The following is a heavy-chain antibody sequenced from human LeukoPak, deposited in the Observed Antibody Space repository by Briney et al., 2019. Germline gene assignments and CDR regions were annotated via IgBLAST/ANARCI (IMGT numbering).Heavy chain of an antibody. CDR3: AHGTMYQLDY. CDR2: ISGGDT. J-gene: IGHJ4*02. D-gene: IGHD2-2*01. V-gene: IGHV3-23*01. Sequence: GSLRLSCTASGFTLNNDAMSWVRQAPGKGLEWVSAISGGDTYYAGSVKGRFTISRDNSKNTLYLQMNSLRAEDTAVYYCAHGTMYQLDYWGQGTLVTVSS. CDR1: GFTLNNDA.